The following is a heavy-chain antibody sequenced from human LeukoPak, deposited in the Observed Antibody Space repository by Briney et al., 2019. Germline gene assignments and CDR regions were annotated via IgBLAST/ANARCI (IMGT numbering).Heavy chain of an antibody. CDR1: GGSFSGYY. V-gene: IGHV4-34*01. CDR2: INHSGST. CDR3: ARFKGSGWL. D-gene: IGHD6-19*01. J-gene: IGHJ4*02. Sequence: SETLSLTCAVYGGSFSGYYWSWIRQPPGKGLEWIGEINHSGSTNYNASLKSRVTISVDTSKNQFSLKLSSVTAADTAVYYCARFKGSGWLWGQGTLVTVSS.